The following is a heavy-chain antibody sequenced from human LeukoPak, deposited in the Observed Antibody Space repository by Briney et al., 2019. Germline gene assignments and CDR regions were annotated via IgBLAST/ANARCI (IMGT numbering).Heavy chain of an antibody. CDR1: GFTFTSSD. J-gene: IGHJ3*01. CDR2: MNANSGNT. CDR3: ARRTTYDAFDL. V-gene: IGHV1-8*01. Sequence: ASVKVSCKASGFTFTSSDFNWVRQATGQGLEWMGWMNANSGNTGYAQKFQDRVTMTRNTSITTAYMELSSLRSDGTAVYYCARRTTYDAFDLWGQGTMVTVSS. D-gene: IGHD1-14*01.